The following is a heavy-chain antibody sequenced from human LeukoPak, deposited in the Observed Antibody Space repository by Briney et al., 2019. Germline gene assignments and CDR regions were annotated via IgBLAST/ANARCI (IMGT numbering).Heavy chain of an antibody. D-gene: IGHD3-16*02. V-gene: IGHV3-64*01. Sequence: PGGSLRLSCAASGFTFSSYGMHWVRQAPGKGLESVSGINPIGYSTYYANSVKGRVTISRDNSKNTLDLQMGSLRAEDLAVYFCARGVIYDYVWGSDRTPPSYFDNWGQGTQVTVSS. CDR1: GFTFSSYG. CDR3: ARGVIYDYVWGSDRTPPSYFDN. CDR2: INPIGYST. J-gene: IGHJ4*02.